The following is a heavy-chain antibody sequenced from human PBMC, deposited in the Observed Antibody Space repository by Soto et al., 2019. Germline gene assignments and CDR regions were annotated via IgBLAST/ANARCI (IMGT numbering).Heavy chain of an antibody. CDR3: VRSWAY. J-gene: IGHJ4*02. Sequence: EVQLLESGGGLVQPGGSLRLSCAASGFIFSNYGMNWVRLAAGEGLEWVSTITTTGGSTFYADSVRGRVTISRDNSKNTLDLHMNSLRVDDTAIYYRVRSWAYWGRGVGVTVSS. V-gene: IGHV3-23*01. CDR2: ITTTGGST. D-gene: IGHD6-13*01. CDR1: GFIFSNYG.